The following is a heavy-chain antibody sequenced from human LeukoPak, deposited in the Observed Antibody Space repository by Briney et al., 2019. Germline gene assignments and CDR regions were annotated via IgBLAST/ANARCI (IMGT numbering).Heavy chain of an antibody. D-gene: IGHD3-10*01. V-gene: IGHV1-24*01. J-gene: IGHJ4*02. CDR3: VTGFTTMAVDYFDY. CDR1: GKTLSDLS. Sequence: ASGKVSCKVSGKTLSDLSIHWLRQPPGKGLEWLGGSDPEDGERIYAQMLQGRVTMPEDTSIATAYMELSSLRSEHTAVYYCVTGFTTMAVDYFDYWGQGTLVTVSP. CDR2: SDPEDGER.